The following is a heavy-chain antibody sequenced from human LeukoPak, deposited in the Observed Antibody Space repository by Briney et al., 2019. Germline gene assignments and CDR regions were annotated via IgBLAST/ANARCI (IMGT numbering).Heavy chain of an antibody. V-gene: IGHV4-34*01. CDR2: INHSGST. CDR1: GGSFSGYY. Sequence: SETLSLTCAVYGGSFSGYYWSWLRKPPGKGLEWIGEINHSGSTNYNPSLKSRVTISVDTSKNQFSLKLSSVTAADTAVYYCAREWCDSSSPYYFDYWGQGTLVTVSS. CDR3: AREWCDSSSPYYFDY. J-gene: IGHJ4*02. D-gene: IGHD3-22*01.